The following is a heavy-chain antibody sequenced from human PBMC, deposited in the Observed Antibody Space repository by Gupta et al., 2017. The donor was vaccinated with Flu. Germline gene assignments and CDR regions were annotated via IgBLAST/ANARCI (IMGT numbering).Heavy chain of an antibody. D-gene: IGHD3-3*01. J-gene: IGHJ5*02. CDR1: GYTFTAYY. V-gene: IGHV1-2*02. CDR2: INPKTGDT. CDR3: ARNREIGVPNNCFDP. Sequence: QVQLVQSGADVEEPGASVKVSCKASGYTFTAYYMHWVRQAPGQGLEWMGYINPKTGDTRYAQTLQGRVTMTRDTSTSTAYMEVSRLRSDDTAVYYCARNREIGVPNNCFDPWGQGTLGTVSS.